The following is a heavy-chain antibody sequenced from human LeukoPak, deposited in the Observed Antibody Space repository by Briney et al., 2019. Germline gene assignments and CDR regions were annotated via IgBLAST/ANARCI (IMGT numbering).Heavy chain of an antibody. CDR3: ARGQRSYYGSGTNWFDP. CDR1: GGSFSGYY. J-gene: IGHJ5*02. CDR2: INHSGST. Sequence: SETLSLTCAVYGGSFSGYYWSWIRQPPGKGLEWIGEINHSGSTNYNPSLEGRVTISVDTSKNQFSLKLSSVTAADTAVYYCARGQRSYYGSGTNWFDPWGQGTLVTVSS. V-gene: IGHV4-34*01. D-gene: IGHD3-10*01.